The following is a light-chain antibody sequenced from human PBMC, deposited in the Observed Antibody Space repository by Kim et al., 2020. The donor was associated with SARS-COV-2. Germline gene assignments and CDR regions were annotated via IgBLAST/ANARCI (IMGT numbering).Light chain of an antibody. CDR1: SSGVGAYNY. CDR3: SSYTGSSTLV. V-gene: IGLV2-14*03. Sequence: GQARTISVTGTSSGVGAYNYVSWSQQHPGKAPKRMIYDVTNRSSGVSNRFSGSKSGNTASLTISGLQAEDEADYYCSSYTGSSTLVFGGGTQLTVL. J-gene: IGLJ2*01. CDR2: DVT.